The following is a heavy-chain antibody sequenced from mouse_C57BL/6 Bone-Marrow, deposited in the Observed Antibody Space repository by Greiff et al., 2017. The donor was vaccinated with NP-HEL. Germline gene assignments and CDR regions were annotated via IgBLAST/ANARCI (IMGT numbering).Heavy chain of an antibody. D-gene: IGHD1-1*02. V-gene: IGHV1-81*01. Sequence: QVQLQQSGAELARPGASVKLSCKASGYTFTSYGISWVKQRTGQGLEWIGEIYPRSGNTYYNEKFKGKATLTADKSSSTAYMELRRLTSEDSAVYFCARKGNYYALDYWSQGTTLTVSS. CDR3: ARKGNYYALDY. CDR1: GYTFTSYG. J-gene: IGHJ2*01. CDR2: IYPRSGNT.